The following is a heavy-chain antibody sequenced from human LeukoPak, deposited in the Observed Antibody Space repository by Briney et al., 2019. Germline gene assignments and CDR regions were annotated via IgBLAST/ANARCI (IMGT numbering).Heavy chain of an antibody. Sequence: SVKVSCKASVGTFSSYAISWVRQAPGQGLEWMGGIIPIFGTANYAQKFQGRVTITADESTSTAYMELSSLRSEDTAVYYCAGGDLWSGYSPYYYYYYMDVWGKGTTVTVSS. CDR1: VGTFSSYA. J-gene: IGHJ6*03. V-gene: IGHV1-69*01. D-gene: IGHD3-3*01. CDR3: AGGDLWSGYSPYYYYYYMDV. CDR2: IIPIFGTA.